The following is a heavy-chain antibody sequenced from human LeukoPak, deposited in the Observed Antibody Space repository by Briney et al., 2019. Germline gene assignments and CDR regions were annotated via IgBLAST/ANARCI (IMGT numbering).Heavy chain of an antibody. D-gene: IGHD2-15*01. J-gene: IGHJ4*02. Sequence: GGSLRLSCAMSGFTLSHYAMSWVRQAPGKGLEWVSTIGGGGGSTDYTDSVKGRFTISRDNSKNTLYLQMSSLGAEDTAVYYCAKGHRYCTSGNCNSAIDYWGQGTLVTVSS. CDR3: AKGHRYCTSGNCNSAIDY. V-gene: IGHV3-23*01. CDR1: GFTLSHYA. CDR2: IGGGGGST.